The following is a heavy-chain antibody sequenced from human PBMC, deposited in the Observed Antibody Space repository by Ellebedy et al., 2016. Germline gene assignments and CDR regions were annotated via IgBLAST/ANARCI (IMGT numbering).Heavy chain of an antibody. J-gene: IGHJ4*02. CDR1: GFTFSTHA. CDR3: AKDPGGANFDY. Sequence: GESLKISXTASGFTFSTHAMSWIRRAPGRGLEWVSAITASGDSTYYADSVKGRFTISRDNSKSTLYLQMNSLRADDTAVYYCAKDPGGANFDYWGQGTLATVPS. D-gene: IGHD1-26*01. V-gene: IGHV3-23*01. CDR2: ITASGDST.